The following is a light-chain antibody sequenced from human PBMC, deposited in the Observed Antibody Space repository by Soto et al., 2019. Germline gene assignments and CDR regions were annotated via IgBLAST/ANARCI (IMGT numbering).Light chain of an antibody. CDR2: EGS. Sequence: QSALTQPASVSGSPGQSITISCTGTSSDVGSYNFVSWYQQHPGKAPKVMIYEGSKRPSGVSNRFSGSKSGNTASLTISGLQAEDEAAYYCCAYAGSSTLVFGGGTKLTVL. CDR3: CAYAGSSTLV. CDR1: SSDVGSYNF. V-gene: IGLV2-23*01. J-gene: IGLJ2*01.